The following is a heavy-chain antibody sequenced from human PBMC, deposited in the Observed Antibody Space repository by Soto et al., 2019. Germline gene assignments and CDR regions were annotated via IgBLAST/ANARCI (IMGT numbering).Heavy chain of an antibody. J-gene: IGHJ4*02. Sequence: ASVKVSCKASGYTSTGYYMHWVRQAPGQGLEWMGWINPNSGGTNYAQKFQGRVTMTRDTSISTAYMELSRLRSDDTAVYYCARVSGYSYGSFDYWGQGTLVTVSS. CDR1: GYTSTGYY. CDR3: ARVSGYSYGSFDY. V-gene: IGHV1-2*02. CDR2: INPNSGGT. D-gene: IGHD5-18*01.